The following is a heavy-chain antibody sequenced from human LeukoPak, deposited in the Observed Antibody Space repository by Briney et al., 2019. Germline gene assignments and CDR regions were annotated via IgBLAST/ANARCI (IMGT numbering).Heavy chain of an antibody. J-gene: IGHJ6*02. CDR3: ARDRSPEGYYDSSHWDYYHGMDV. CDR2: IYYSGST. CDR1: GGSISGYY. Sequence: PSETLSLTCTVSGGSISGYYWGWIRQPPGKGLEWIGYIYYSGSTNYNPSLKSRVTISVDTSKNQFSLNLSSVTAADTAMYYCARDRSPEGYYDSSHWDYYHGMDVWGQGTTVTVSS. D-gene: IGHD3-22*01. V-gene: IGHV4-59*01.